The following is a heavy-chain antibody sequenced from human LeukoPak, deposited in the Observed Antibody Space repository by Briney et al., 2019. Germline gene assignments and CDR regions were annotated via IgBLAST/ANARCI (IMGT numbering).Heavy chain of an antibody. CDR2: FNPEDAET. D-gene: IGHD2-2*01. V-gene: IGHV1-24*01. CDR1: GYTFTSYD. Sequence: ASVKVSCKASGYTFTSYDINWVRQAPGKGLEWMGGFNPEDAETIYAQTFQGRITMTEDTSTDTTYMELSSLRSEDTAVYYCAKDGAGCSSTSCYDSFYYYYIDVWGKGTTVTISS. CDR3: AKDGAGCSSTSCYDSFYYYYIDV. J-gene: IGHJ6*03.